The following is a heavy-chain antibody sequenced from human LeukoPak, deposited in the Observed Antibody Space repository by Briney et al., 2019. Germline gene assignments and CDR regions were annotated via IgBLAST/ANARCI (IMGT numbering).Heavy chain of an antibody. V-gene: IGHV1-69*13. J-gene: IGHJ4*02. CDR3: AREGATTTFDY. Sequence: SVKVSCKASGGSFSTYTLSWVRQAPGQGLEWMGDIIPSFTKVNYAQNFHGRVTITADESTSTAYMELKSLKSEDTAVYFCAREGATTTFDYWGQGTLVTVSS. CDR1: GGSFSTYT. D-gene: IGHD1-14*01. CDR2: IIPSFTKV.